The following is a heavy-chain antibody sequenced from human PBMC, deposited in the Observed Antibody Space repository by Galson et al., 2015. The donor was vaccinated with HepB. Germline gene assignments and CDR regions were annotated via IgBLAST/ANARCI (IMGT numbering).Heavy chain of an antibody. CDR3: ARAGDSSDGMDV. V-gene: IGHV1-2*04. J-gene: IGHJ6*02. D-gene: IGHD6-6*01. CDR2: INPNSGGT. CDR1: GYTFTGYY. Sequence: SVKVSCKASGYTFTGYYMHWVRQAPGQGLEWMGWINPNSGGTNYAQKFQGWVTMTRDTSINTAYMELSRLRSDDTAVYYCARAGDSSDGMDVWGQGTTVTVSS.